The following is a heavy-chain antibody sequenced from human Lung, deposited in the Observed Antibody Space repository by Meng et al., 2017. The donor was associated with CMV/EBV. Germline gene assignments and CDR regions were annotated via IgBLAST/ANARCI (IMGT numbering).Heavy chain of an antibody. Sequence: GESPKISCAVSGFTFSSHWMHWVRQAPGGGLVWVEQINSDGLRTNYADSVNGRSTISRDNAKDTLYLQVNRLRAEDTAVYYCARGGCSRTSCLDFWGQGNLVTVSS. J-gene: IGHJ4*02. D-gene: IGHD2-2*01. CDR3: ARGGCSRTSCLDF. V-gene: IGHV3-74*01. CDR2: INSDGLRT. CDR1: GFTFSSHW.